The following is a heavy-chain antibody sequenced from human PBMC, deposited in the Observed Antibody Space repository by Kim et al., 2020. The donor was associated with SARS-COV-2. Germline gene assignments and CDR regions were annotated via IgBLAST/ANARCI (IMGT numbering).Heavy chain of an antibody. V-gene: IGHV4-4*07. CDR1: GGSISSYY. CDR3: ARDRVDTRTYYYGSGSYRNPEYYFDY. J-gene: IGHJ4*02. D-gene: IGHD3-10*01. CDR2: IYTSGST. Sequence: SETLSLTCTVSGGSISSYYWSWIRQPAGKGLEWIGRIYTSGSTNYNPSLKSRVTMSVDTSKNQFSLKLSSVTAADTAVYYCARDRVDTRTYYYGSGSYRNPEYYFDYWGQGTLVTVSS.